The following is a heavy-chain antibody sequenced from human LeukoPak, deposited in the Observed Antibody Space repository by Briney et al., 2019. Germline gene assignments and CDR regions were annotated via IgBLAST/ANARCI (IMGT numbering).Heavy chain of an antibody. D-gene: IGHD6-13*01. Sequence: SETLSLTCTVSGGSISSYYWSWIRQPPGKGLEWIGYIYYSGSTNYNPSLKSRVTISVDTPKNQFSLKLSSVTAADTAVYYCARDRTAAGVFDYWGQGTLVTVSS. J-gene: IGHJ4*02. V-gene: IGHV4-59*12. CDR1: GGSISSYY. CDR2: IYYSGST. CDR3: ARDRTAAGVFDY.